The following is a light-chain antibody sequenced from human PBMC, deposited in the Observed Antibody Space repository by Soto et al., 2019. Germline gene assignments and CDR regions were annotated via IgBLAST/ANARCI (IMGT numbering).Light chain of an antibody. Sequence: EIVLTQSPGTLSLSPGERATLSCRASQSVSSSYLAWYQHKPGQAPRLLIYGASSRATGIPDRFSGSGSGTDFTLTISRLEPEDFAVYYCQQYGISPHTFVQGTKLEIK. J-gene: IGKJ2*01. CDR2: GAS. CDR1: QSVSSSY. V-gene: IGKV3-20*01. CDR3: QQYGISPHT.